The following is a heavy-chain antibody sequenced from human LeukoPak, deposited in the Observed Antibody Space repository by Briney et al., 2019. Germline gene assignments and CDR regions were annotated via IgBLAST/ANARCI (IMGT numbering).Heavy chain of an antibody. V-gene: IGHV4-34*01. J-gene: IGHJ3*02. Sequence: SETLSLTCAVYGGSFSGYYWSWIRQPPGKGLEWIGEINHSGSTNYNPSLKSRVTISVDTSKNQFSLKLSSVTAADTAVYYCARRRITMIVVTIAFDIWGQGTMVTVSS. CDR3: ARRRITMIVVTIAFDI. CDR1: GGSFSGYY. D-gene: IGHD3-22*01. CDR2: INHSGST.